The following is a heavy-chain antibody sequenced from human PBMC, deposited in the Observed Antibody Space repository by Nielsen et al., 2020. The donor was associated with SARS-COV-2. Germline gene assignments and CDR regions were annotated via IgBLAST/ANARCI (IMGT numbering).Heavy chain of an antibody. CDR2: VHPGDSNS. D-gene: IGHD2-21*01. CDR3: ARIIGYCDGGTCFSIDNWADT. Sequence: VRQMPGKGLEWMGLVHPGDSNSRHSPSSQGRVTMSVDKSISTAYLQWSRLEASDTAIYFCARIIGYCDGGTCFSIDNWADTWGQGTLVTVSS. J-gene: IGHJ5*02. V-gene: IGHV5-51*01.